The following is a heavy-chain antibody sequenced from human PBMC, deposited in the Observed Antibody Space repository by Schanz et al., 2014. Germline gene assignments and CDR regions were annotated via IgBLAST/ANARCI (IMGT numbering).Heavy chain of an antibody. J-gene: IGHJ5*02. Sequence: QVQLVQSGAAVKKPGSSVTVSCKASGDTLSSYGISWVRQAPGQGLEWMGRIIPNLGSANYAHKFQGRVTITADKSTSTVYVQLSSLRAEDAAIYYCSAGNAIFGVVILGWLDPWGQGTLVTVSS. CDR3: SAGNAIFGVVILGWLDP. CDR1: GDTLSSYG. V-gene: IGHV1-69*04. D-gene: IGHD3-3*01. CDR2: IIPNLGSA.